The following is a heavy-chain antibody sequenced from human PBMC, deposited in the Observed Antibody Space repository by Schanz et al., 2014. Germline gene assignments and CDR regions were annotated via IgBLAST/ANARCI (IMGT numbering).Heavy chain of an antibody. CDR2: FYNPGST. J-gene: IGHJ4*02. D-gene: IGHD6-19*01. CDR3: ARNKYTSGWYYFDY. V-gene: IGHV4-59*08. Sequence: QVQLQESGPGLVKPSETLSLTCTVSGDSVNSNYWNWIRQSPGRGLEWIGHFYNPGSTNYNPSLKTGATMSNDTPTTRLPRKLPPVTAADTAVYFCARNKYTSGWYYFDYWGQGVLVTVSS. CDR1: GDSVNSNY.